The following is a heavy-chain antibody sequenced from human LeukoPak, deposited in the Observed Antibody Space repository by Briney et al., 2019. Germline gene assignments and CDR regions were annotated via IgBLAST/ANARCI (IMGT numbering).Heavy chain of an antibody. Sequence: SVKVSCKASGGTFISYAISWVRQAPGQGLEWMGGIIPIFGTANYAQKFQGRVTITADESTSTAYMELSSLRSEDTAVYYCARERRYYYDSSGPKFDYWGQGTLVTVSS. V-gene: IGHV1-69*13. CDR1: GGTFISYA. CDR2: IIPIFGTA. D-gene: IGHD3-22*01. J-gene: IGHJ4*02. CDR3: ARERRYYYDSSGPKFDY.